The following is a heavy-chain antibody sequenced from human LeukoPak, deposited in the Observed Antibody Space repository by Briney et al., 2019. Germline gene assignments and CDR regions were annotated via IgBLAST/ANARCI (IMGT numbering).Heavy chain of an antibody. CDR2: ISTSGGTT. D-gene: IGHD2-2*01. CDR3: ANLPRGYCSGTSRPNWFDS. J-gene: IGHJ5*01. CDR1: RFTFSSYA. Sequence: PGGSLRLSCAASRFTFSSYAMTWVRQAPGKGPEWVSAISTSGGTTYYADSVKGRFTISRDNSKNTLYLQISSLRADNTAVYYCANLPRGYCSGTSRPNWFDSWGQGTLVTVSS. V-gene: IGHV3-23*01.